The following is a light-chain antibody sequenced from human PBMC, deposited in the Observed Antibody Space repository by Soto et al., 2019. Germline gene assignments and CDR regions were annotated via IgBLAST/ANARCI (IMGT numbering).Light chain of an antibody. Sequence: DIEMTQFPGTLSSSPGERATLSCRASQSVGRNYVAWYQQKPGQAPRVIIYAASNWASGIPARFSGSGSGSDFTLTISRLEPEDFAMYYCQQYGTTPWAFGQGTKVEIK. J-gene: IGKJ1*01. CDR3: QQYGTTPWA. CDR2: AAS. V-gene: IGKV3-20*01. CDR1: QSVGRNY.